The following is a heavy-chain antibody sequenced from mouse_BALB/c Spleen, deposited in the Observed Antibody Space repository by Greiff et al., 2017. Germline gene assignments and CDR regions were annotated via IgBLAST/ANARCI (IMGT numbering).Heavy chain of an antibody. V-gene: IGHV1-5*01. J-gene: IGHJ2*01. D-gene: IGHD1-1*01. CDR1: GYTFTSYW. CDR2: IYPGNSDT. Sequence: EVQLQQSGTVLARPGASVKMSCKASGYTFTSYWMHWVKQRPGQGLEWIGAIYPGNSDTSYNQKFKGKAKLTAVTSTSTAYMELSSLTNEDSAVYYCTGGYYGSFFDYWGQGTTLTVSS. CDR3: TGGYYGSFFDY.